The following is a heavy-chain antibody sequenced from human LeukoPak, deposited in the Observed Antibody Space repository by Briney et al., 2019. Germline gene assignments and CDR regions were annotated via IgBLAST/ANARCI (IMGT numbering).Heavy chain of an antibody. J-gene: IGHJ4*02. D-gene: IGHD3-22*01. V-gene: IGHV1-24*01. Sequence: ASVKVSCKVSGYTLTELSMHWVRQAPGKGLEWMGGFDPEDGETIYAQKFQGRVTMTEDTSTDTAYMELSSLRSEDTAVYYCARDWPPGYYYDSSGYYSRPFDYWGQGTLVTVSS. CDR1: GYTLTELS. CDR3: ARDWPPGYYYDSSGYYSRPFDY. CDR2: FDPEDGET.